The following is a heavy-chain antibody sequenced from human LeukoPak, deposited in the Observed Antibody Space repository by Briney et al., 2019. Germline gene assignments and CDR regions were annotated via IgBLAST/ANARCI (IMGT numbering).Heavy chain of an antibody. J-gene: IGHJ4*02. V-gene: IGHV3-23*01. CDR2: ISGGGGST. CDR3: ARGKPDSSGYHKLDY. D-gene: IGHD3-22*01. Sequence: GGSLRLSCAASGFTFTSYSMNWVRQAPGKGLEWVSTISGGGGSTYYADSVKGRFTISRDNSKNTLYLQMNSLRAEDTAVYYCARGKPDSSGYHKLDYWGQGTLVTVSS. CDR1: GFTFTSYS.